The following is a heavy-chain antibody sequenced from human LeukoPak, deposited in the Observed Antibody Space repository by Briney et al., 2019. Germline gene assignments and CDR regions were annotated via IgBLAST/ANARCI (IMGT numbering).Heavy chain of an antibody. CDR1: GYTFSHYS. CDR2: ISSTSDYI. V-gene: IGHV3-21*01. D-gene: IGHD3-16*02. J-gene: IGHJ3*02. CDR3: VSGNDPDSTWENYRLDAFDI. Sequence: GGSLRLSCAASGYTFSHYSVNWVRQAPGKGLEWVSSISSTSDYIYYADSVKGRFTISRDNTKSSLYLQMNSLRAEDTAVYYCVSGNDPDSTWENYRLDAFDIWGQGTTVIASS.